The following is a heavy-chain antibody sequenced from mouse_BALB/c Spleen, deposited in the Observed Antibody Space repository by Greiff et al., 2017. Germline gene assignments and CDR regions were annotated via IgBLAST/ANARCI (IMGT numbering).Heavy chain of an antibody. CDR3: ARSTMITTKDYYFDY. Sequence: VKLEESGPGLVAPSQSLSITCTVSGFSLTSYGVHWVRQPPGKGLEWLGVIWAGGSTNYNSALMSRLSISKDNSKSQVFLKMNSLQTDDTAMYYCARSTMITTKDYYFDYWGQGTTLTVSS. D-gene: IGHD2-4*01. CDR2: IWAGGST. CDR1: GFSLTSYG. V-gene: IGHV2-9*02. J-gene: IGHJ2*01.